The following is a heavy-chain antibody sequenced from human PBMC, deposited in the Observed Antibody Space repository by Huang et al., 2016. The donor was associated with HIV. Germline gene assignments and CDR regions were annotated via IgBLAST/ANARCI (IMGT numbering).Heavy chain of an antibody. J-gene: IGHJ4*02. CDR2: IRYDARKT. V-gene: IGHV3-30*02. CDR3: AKDKSRSGYGSGWYYFDS. D-gene: IGHD6-19*01. Sequence: QVQLAESGGGVVQSGGSLRLSCAASGFTFSNYGMNWVRQAPGKGVGGVAVIRYDARKTNYADSVKGRFTISRDNSKDTLYLQMTSLRAEDSAVYYCAKDKSRSGYGSGWYYFDSWGQGTAVTVSS. CDR1: GFTFSNYG.